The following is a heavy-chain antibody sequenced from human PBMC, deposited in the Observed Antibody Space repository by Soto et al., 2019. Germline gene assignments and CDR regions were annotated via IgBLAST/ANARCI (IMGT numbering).Heavy chain of an antibody. V-gene: IGHV3-23*01. CDR2: ISGSGGST. J-gene: IGHJ6*02. D-gene: IGHD3-3*01. Sequence: GGSLRLSCAASGFTFSSYAMSWVRQAPGKGLEWVSAISGSGGSTYYADSVKGRFTNSRDNSKNTMYLQMNSLSAADTAVYYCAKWPARFWSGYQAVPYYYYYYGMDVWGQGTTVTVSS. CDR1: GFTFSSYA. CDR3: AKWPARFWSGYQAVPYYYYYYGMDV.